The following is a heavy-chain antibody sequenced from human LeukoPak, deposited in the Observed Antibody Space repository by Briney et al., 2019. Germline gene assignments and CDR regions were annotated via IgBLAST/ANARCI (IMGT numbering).Heavy chain of an antibody. CDR1: GFTFSTSA. CDR3: ARARGVSTGYRPIDY. V-gene: IGHV3-33*01. D-gene: IGHD3-22*01. CDR2: IWYDGSNK. Sequence: RGSLRLSCAASGFTFSTSAMHWVRQAPGKGLEWVAVIWYDGSNKHYAESVKGRFSISRDNSKSTLYLQMNSLRAEDTAVYYCARARGVSTGYRPIDYWGQGTLVTVSS. J-gene: IGHJ4*02.